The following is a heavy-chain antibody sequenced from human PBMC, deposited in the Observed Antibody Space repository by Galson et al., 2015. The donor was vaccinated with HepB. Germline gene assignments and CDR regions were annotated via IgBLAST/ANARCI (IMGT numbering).Heavy chain of an antibody. D-gene: IGHD2-21*02. CDR2: ISDDGTIR. Sequence: SLRLSCAASGFTFSDYTMHWVRQTPGKGLKWVAVISDDGTIRYTADSVKGRFTISRDNSKDTLYLQMNILRAGDTAIYYCARGAIGCVGRDCFVTQDWGQGTQVTVSS. J-gene: IGHJ1*01. V-gene: IGHV3-30*04. CDR3: ARGAIGCVGRDCFVTQD. CDR1: GFTFSDYT.